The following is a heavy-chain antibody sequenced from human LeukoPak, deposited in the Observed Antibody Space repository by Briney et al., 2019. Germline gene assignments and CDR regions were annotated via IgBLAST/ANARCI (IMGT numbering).Heavy chain of an antibody. CDR1: GFNVSSNY. D-gene: IGHD3-10*01. V-gene: IGHV3-53*01. CDR2: IYSGGST. CDR3: ARERALWFGELSGDY. J-gene: IGHJ4*02. Sequence: GGSLRLSCAASGFNVSSNYMSWVRQAPGKGLEWVSVIYSGGSTYYADSVQGRFTISRDNAKNSLYLQMNSLRAEDTAVYYCARERALWFGELSGDYWGQGTLVTVSS.